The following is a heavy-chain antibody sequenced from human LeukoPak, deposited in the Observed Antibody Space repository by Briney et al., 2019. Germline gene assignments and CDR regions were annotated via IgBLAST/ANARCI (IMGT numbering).Heavy chain of an antibody. CDR2: ISSNEGST. J-gene: IGHJ5*02. Sequence: GGSLRLSCSASGFTFSSYAMHWVRQAPGKGLEYVSAISSNEGSTYYADSVKGRFTISRDNSKNTLYLQMSSLRAEDTAVYYCVSAPGYSSGWYWFDPWGQGTLVTVSS. CDR1: GFTFSSYA. D-gene: IGHD6-19*01. V-gene: IGHV3-64D*06. CDR3: VSAPGYSSGWYWFDP.